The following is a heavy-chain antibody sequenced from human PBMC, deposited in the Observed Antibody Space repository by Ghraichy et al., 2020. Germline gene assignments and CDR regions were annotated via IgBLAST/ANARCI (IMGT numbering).Heavy chain of an antibody. V-gene: IGHV4-59*01. CDR2: ISYTGFN. Sequence: SETLSLTCTVSGGSISGFYWSWIRQPPGKGLDWIGYISYTGFNKYSPSLKSRLTMALDTSKLQFSLKLNSVTAADTAVYFCARHRFAGDVSYNRGYYHDYWSQGPLVTVSS. CDR1: GGSISGFY. CDR3: ARHRFAGDVSYNRGYYHDY. D-gene: IGHD3-22*01. J-gene: IGHJ4*02.